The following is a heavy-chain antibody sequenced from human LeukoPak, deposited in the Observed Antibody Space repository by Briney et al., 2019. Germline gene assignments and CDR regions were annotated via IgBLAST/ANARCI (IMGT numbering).Heavy chain of an antibody. CDR1: GFTFSSYW. D-gene: IGHD2-21*02. Sequence: GGSLRLSCAASGFTFSSYWMSWVRQAPGKGLEWVSAISRSGGSTYYVDSVKGRFTISRDNSKNTLYLQVNSLRAEDTAVYYCAKGGGDWPFDYWGQGTLVTVSS. CDR2: ISRSGGST. V-gene: IGHV3-23*01. J-gene: IGHJ4*02. CDR3: AKGGGDWPFDY.